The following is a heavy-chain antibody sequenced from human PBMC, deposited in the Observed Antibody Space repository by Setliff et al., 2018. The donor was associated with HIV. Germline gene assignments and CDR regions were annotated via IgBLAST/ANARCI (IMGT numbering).Heavy chain of an antibody. CDR3: VTYHYYDSRAYYVDLYYFEY. CDR2: INPLLGTT. D-gene: IGHD3-22*01. CDR1: EGTFSSYA. Sequence: GASVKVSCKTSEGTFSSYAISWVRQAPGQGLEWVGGINPLLGTTNFAKKFQGRVTMTADEFPFMVYMELSSLTSEDAAVYYCVTYHYYDSRAYYVDLYYFEYWGQGTLVTVSS. J-gene: IGHJ4*02. V-gene: IGHV1-69*13.